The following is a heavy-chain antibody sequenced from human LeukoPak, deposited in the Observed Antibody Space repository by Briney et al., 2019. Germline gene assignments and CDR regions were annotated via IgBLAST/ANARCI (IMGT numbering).Heavy chain of an antibody. CDR1: GHTLTELS. V-gene: IGHV1-24*01. CDR2: FDPEDGET. CDR3: ATPPGRLRGRVAWGPFDY. D-gene: IGHD7-27*01. J-gene: IGHJ4*02. Sequence: ASVKVSCKVSGHTLTELSMHWVRQAPGKGPEWMGGFDPEDGETVYAQKFQGRVTMTEDTSTDTAYMELSSLRSEDTAVYYCATPPGRLRGRVAWGPFDYWGQGTLVIVSS.